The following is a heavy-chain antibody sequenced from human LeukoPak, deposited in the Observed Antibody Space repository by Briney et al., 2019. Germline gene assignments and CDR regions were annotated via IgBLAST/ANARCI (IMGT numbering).Heavy chain of an antibody. CDR1: GGTFSSYA. CDR2: IIPIFGTA. J-gene: IGHJ4*01. Sequence: SVKVSCKASGGTFSSYAISWVRQAPGQGLEWMGGIIPIFGTANYAQKFQGRVTITADESTSTAYMELSSLRSEDTAVYYCARGPPMYYYDSSGYYYPDYWGQEPWSPSPQ. D-gene: IGHD3-22*01. CDR3: ARGPPMYYYDSSGYYYPDY. V-gene: IGHV1-69*13.